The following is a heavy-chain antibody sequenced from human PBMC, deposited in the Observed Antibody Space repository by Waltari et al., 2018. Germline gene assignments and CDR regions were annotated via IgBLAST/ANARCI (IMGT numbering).Heavy chain of an antibody. CDR1: GFTFNTYA. CDR3: AKFAGGGYIFRSDAFDI. D-gene: IGHD1-26*01. J-gene: IGHJ3*02. Sequence: QVQLVESGGGVVQPGTSLRLSCVASGFTFNTYAMHGVRQVPGKGLEWVAVILYDGSNKNYADSVKGRFTISRDNSKSTLYLEMNSLRPEDTAVYFCAKFAGGGYIFRSDAFDIWGQGTMVTVSP. V-gene: IGHV3-30*18. CDR2: ILYDGSNK.